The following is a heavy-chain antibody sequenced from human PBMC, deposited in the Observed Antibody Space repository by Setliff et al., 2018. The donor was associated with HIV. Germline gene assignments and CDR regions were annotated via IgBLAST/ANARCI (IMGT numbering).Heavy chain of an antibody. CDR3: ARVQVGGYNFYFDY. V-gene: IGHV4-39*01. Sequence: SETLSLTCTVSGDSLAGSHYSWGWVRQPPGQGLEWLGNLFHTGSSYFNPSLKSRLTMSVDTSKNQFSLKLSSVTAADTAVYYCARVQVGGYNFYFDYWGQGTLVTVSS. CDR1: GDSLAGSHYS. J-gene: IGHJ4*02. D-gene: IGHD5-12*01. CDR2: LFHTGSS.